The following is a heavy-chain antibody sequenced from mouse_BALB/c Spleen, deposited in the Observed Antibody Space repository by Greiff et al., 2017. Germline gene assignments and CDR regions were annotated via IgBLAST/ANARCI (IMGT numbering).Heavy chain of an antibody. Sequence: EVQLQQSGPELVKPGASVKIPCKASGYTFTDYNMDWVKQSHGKSLEWIGDINPNNGGTIYNQKFKGKATLTVDKTSSTAYMELRSLTSEDTAVYYCARRYYGMAWFAYWGQGTLVTVSA. CDR2: INPNNGGT. CDR3: ARRYYGMAWFAY. CDR1: GYTFTDYN. V-gene: IGHV1-18*01. D-gene: IGHD2-1*01. J-gene: IGHJ3*01.